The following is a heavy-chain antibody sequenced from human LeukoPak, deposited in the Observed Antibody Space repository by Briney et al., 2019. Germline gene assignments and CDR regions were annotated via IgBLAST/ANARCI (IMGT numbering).Heavy chain of an antibody. D-gene: IGHD4/OR15-4a*01. J-gene: IGHJ4*02. CDR2: IYYSGST. CDR1: GGSISSGGYY. CDR3: ARESLGAGHVDY. Sequence: SQTLSLTCTVSGGSISSGGYYWSWIRQHPGKGLEWIGYIYYSGSTNYNPSLKSRVTISVDTSKNQFSLKLSSVTAADTAVYYCARESLGAGHVDYWGQGTLVTVSS. V-gene: IGHV4-31*03.